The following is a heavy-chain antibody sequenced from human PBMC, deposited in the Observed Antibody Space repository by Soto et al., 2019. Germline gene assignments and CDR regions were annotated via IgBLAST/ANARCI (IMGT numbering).Heavy chain of an antibody. Sequence: QVQLQESGPGLVKPSETLSLTCTVSGGSISTYYWSWIRQPPGKGLEWIGYIYYSGSTNYNPSLKSRVTISVDTSKNQFSLKLSSVTAADTAVYYCARKYCSGGSCYENWFDPWGQETLVTVSS. CDR2: IYYSGST. CDR3: ARKYCSGGSCYENWFDP. V-gene: IGHV4-59*08. D-gene: IGHD2-15*01. CDR1: GGSISTYY. J-gene: IGHJ5*02.